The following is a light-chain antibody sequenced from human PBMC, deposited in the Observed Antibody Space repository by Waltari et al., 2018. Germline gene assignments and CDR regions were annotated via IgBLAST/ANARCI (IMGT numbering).Light chain of an antibody. V-gene: IGLV3-21*03. J-gene: IGLJ2*01. Sequence: SYVLTQPPSVSVAPGKTARITCGGNNIGDRRVPWYQQKPGQAPVLVVYDDSARPSRIPDRFSGSNSGNTATRRVSRVEAGDEADYYGQVWHTTSDHVVFGGGTKLTVL. CDR2: DDS. CDR1: NIGDRR. CDR3: QVWHTTSDHVV.